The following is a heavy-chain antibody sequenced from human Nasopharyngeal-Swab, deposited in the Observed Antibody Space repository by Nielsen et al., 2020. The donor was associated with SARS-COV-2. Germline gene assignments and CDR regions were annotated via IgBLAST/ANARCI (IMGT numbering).Heavy chain of an antibody. V-gene: IGHV3-11*06. Sequence: RQALGKGLEWLSHISGGSAYTKYDDSVKGRFTISRDNAKNTLFLQMNSLRVEDTAVYFCATTVAKAFHIWGQGTMVTVSS. D-gene: IGHD4-17*01. J-gene: IGHJ3*02. CDR3: ATTVAKAFHI. CDR2: ISGGSAYT.